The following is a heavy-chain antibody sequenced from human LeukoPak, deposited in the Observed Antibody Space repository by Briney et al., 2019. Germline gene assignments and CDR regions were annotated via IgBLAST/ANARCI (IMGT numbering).Heavy chain of an antibody. J-gene: IGHJ6*02. D-gene: IGHD3-3*01. Sequence: PGRSLRLSCAASGFTFSSYGMHWVRQAPGKGLEWVAVISYDGSNKYYADSVKGRFTISRDNSKNTLYLQMNSRRAEDTAVYYCAKGITIFGVVIIQYYYGMDVWGQGTTVTVSS. CDR3: AKGITIFGVVIIQYYYGMDV. V-gene: IGHV3-30*18. CDR1: GFTFSSYG. CDR2: ISYDGSNK.